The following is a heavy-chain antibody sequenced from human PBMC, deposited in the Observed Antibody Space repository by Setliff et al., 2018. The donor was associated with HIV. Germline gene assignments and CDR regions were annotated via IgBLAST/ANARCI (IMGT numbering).Heavy chain of an antibody. D-gene: IGHD1-7*01. CDR1: GGSFSGYY. CDR2: INHSGST. Sequence: PSETLSLTCAVFGGSFSGYYWSWIRQPPGKGLEWIGEINHSGSTDYNPSLKSRVTISVDTSKNQFSLNLSSVTAADTAVYYCARDRSNWNYGKNYMDVWGKGTTVTVSS. CDR3: ARDRSNWNYGKNYMDV. J-gene: IGHJ6*03. V-gene: IGHV4-34*01.